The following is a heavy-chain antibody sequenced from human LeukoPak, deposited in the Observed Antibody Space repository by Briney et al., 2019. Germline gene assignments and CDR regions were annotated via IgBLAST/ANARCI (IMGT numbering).Heavy chain of an antibody. J-gene: IGHJ4*02. V-gene: IGHV3-30*19. CDR2: ISYDGSNK. D-gene: IGHD6-6*01. CDR3: ARSRSSSRYWFDY. Sequence: PGRSLRLSCAASGFTFSNYGIHWVRQAPGKGLEWVAVISYDGSNKYYADSVKGRFTISRDNSKNTLYLQMNSLRAEDTAVYYCARSRSSSRYWFDYWGQGTLVTVSS. CDR1: GFTFSNYG.